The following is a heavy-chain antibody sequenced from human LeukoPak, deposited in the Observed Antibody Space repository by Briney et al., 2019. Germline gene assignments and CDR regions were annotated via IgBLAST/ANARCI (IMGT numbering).Heavy chain of an antibody. Sequence: ASVKVSCKASGYDFVNYGLSWVRQAPGQGLEWMGWINPNSGGINYAQKFQGRVTMTRDTSISTAYMELISLRSDDTAVYYCARNGGSYDYYYMDVWGKGTTVSVSS. CDR2: INPNSGGI. D-gene: IGHD1-26*01. CDR1: GYDFVNYG. CDR3: ARNGGSYDYYYMDV. J-gene: IGHJ6*03. V-gene: IGHV1-2*02.